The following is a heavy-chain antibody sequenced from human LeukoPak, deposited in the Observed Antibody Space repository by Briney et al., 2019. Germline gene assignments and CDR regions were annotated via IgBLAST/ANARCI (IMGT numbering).Heavy chain of an antibody. V-gene: IGHV4-39*07. J-gene: IGHJ4*02. Sequence: SETLSLTCTVSGGSISSSSYYWGWIRQPPGKGLEWIGSIYYSGSTYYNPSLKSRVTISVDTSKNQFSLKLSSVTAADTAVYYCARVRIFGVVPNYFDYWGQGTLVTVSS. CDR3: ARVRIFGVVPNYFDY. D-gene: IGHD3-3*01. CDR1: GGSISSSSYY. CDR2: IYYSGST.